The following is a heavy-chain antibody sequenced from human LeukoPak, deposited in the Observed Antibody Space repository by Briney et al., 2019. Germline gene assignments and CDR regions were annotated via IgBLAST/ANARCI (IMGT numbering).Heavy chain of an antibody. CDR3: AKDMDGSAFYGMDV. D-gene: IGHD3-10*01. J-gene: IGHJ6*02. CDR1: GFTFDDYA. V-gene: IGHV3-9*01. CDR2: ISWNSGSI. Sequence: GRSLRLSCAASGFTFDDYAMHWVRQAPGKGLEWVSGISWNSGSIGYADSVKGRFTISRGNVKDSLYLQMNSLRAEDTALYYCAKDMDGSAFYGMDVWGQGTTVTVSS.